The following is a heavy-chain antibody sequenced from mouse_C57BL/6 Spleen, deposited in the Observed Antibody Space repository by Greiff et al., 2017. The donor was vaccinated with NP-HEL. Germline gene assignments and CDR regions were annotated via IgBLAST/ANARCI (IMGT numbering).Heavy chain of an antibody. D-gene: IGHD2-4*01. CDR2: IDPNSGGT. CDR1: GYTFTSYW. Sequence: QVHVKQSGAELVKPGASVKLSCKASGYTFTSYWMHWVKQRPGRGLEWIGRIDPNSGGTKYNEKFKSKATLTVDKPSSTAYMQLSSLTSEDSAVYYCARGSIYYDYDDWFAYWGQGTLVTVSA. CDR3: ARGSIYYDYDDWFAY. V-gene: IGHV1-72*01. J-gene: IGHJ3*01.